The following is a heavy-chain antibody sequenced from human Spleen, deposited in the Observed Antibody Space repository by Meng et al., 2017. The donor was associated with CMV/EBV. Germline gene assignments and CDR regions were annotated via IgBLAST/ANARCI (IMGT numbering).Heavy chain of an antibody. V-gene: IGHV3-30*04. CDR2: ISYDGSNK. J-gene: IGHJ4*02. CDR1: GFTFSSYA. Sequence: LSCAASGFTFSSYAMHWVRQAPGKGLEWVAVISYDGSNKYYADSVKGRFTISRDNSKNTLYLQMNSLRAEDTAVYYCVTLSRDYLDYWGQGTLVTVSS. CDR3: VTLSRDYLDY.